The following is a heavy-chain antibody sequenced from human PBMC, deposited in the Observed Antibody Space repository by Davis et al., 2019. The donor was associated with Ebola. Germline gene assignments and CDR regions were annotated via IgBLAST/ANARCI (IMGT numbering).Heavy chain of an antibody. CDR2: INPNSGGT. J-gene: IGHJ5*02. V-gene: IGHV1-2*02. D-gene: IGHD2-15*01. CDR1: GYTFTGYY. CDR3: ARVPRYCSGGSCYSGWFDP. Sequence: ASVKVSCKASGYTFTGYYMHWVRQAPGQGLEWMGWINPNSGGTNYAQKFQGRVTMTRHTSISTAYMELSRLRSDDTAVYYCARVPRYCSGGSCYSGWFDPWGQGTLVTVSS.